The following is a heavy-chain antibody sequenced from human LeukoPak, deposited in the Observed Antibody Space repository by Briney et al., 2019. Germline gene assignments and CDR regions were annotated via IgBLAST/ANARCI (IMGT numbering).Heavy chain of an antibody. CDR2: IYYSGST. D-gene: IGHD4-23*01. Sequence: SETLSLTCTVSGGSISSHYWSWIRQPPGKGLEWIGYIYYSGSTNYNPSLKSRVTISVDTSKNQCSLKLSSVTAADTAVYYCARGHGGKGFDYWGQGTLVTVSS. V-gene: IGHV4-59*11. J-gene: IGHJ4*02. CDR3: ARGHGGKGFDY. CDR1: GGSISSHY.